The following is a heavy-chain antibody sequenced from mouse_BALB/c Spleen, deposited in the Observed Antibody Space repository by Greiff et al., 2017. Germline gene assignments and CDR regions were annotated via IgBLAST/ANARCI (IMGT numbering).Heavy chain of an antibody. CDR3: AKYRYDEDYYAMDY. V-gene: IGHV1S135*01. J-gene: IGHJ4*01. CDR2: IDPFNGGT. CDR1: GYSFTSYY. Sequence: VQLQQPGPELMKPGASVKLSCKASGYSFTSYYMHWVKLSPGQSLEWIGYIDPFNGGTSYKQKFKGKATLTVDKSSSTAYMQLSSLTSEDSAVYYSAKYRYDEDYYAMDYWGQGTSVTVSS. D-gene: IGHD2-14*01.